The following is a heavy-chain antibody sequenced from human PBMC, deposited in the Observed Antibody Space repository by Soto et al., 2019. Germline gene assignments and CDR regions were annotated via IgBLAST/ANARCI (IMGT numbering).Heavy chain of an antibody. CDR1: GVTVCSYA. V-gene: IGHV3-23*01. CDR2: ISGSGGST. D-gene: IGHD6-19*01. Sequence: GGCLKLSCASSGVTVCSYAMGWVRQAPGKGLEWVSAISGSGGSTYYADSVKGRFTIARDNSKNTLYLQMNSLRAEDTAVYYCAKSTHTSSGWYYFDYWGQGTLVTVSS. J-gene: IGHJ4*02. CDR3: AKSTHTSSGWYYFDY.